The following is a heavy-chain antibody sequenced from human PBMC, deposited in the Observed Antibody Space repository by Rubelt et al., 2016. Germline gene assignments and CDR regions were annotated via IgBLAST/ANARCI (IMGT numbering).Heavy chain of an antibody. D-gene: IGHD1-26*01. V-gene: IGHV4-34*01. Sequence: QVQLQQWGAGLLKPSETLSLTCAVYGGSFSGYYWRWIRQPPGKGLEWIGEINHSGSTNYNQSLKSLVNISVVTAKTQFALKLGSGTAADTAVYYCARSRRYSGSSYWYFDLWGRGTLVTVSS. CDR1: GGSFSGYY. CDR3: ARSRRYSGSSYWYFDL. J-gene: IGHJ2*01. CDR2: INHSGST.